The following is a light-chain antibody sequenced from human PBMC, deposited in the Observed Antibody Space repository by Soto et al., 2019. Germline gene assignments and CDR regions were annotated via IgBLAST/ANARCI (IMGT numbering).Light chain of an antibody. J-gene: IGKJ3*01. CDR1: QSVSSY. V-gene: IGKV3-11*01. Sequence: EIVLTQSPATLSLSPGERATLSCRASQSVSSYLAWYQQKPGQAPRLLIYDASNRATGIPARFSGSGSGTDFPLTISSLDPEDFAVYYCQQRSNWQFTFGPGTKVDIK. CDR3: QQRSNWQFT. CDR2: DAS.